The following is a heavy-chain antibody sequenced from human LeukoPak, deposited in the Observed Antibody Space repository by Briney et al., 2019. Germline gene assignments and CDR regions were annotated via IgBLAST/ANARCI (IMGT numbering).Heavy chain of an antibody. Sequence: GGSLRLSCTVSGFTFSSYWMSWVRQAPGKGLEWVANIKQDGSEKYYVDSVKGRFTISRDNAKNSLYLQMNSLRAEDTAVYYCARALRSTAMWGQGTLVTVSS. V-gene: IGHV3-7*03. J-gene: IGHJ4*02. CDR1: GFTFSSYW. D-gene: IGHD5-18*01. CDR3: ARALRSTAM. CDR2: IKQDGSEK.